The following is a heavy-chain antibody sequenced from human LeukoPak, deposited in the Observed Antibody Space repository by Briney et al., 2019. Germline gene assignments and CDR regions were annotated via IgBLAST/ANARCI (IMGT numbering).Heavy chain of an antibody. CDR1: GYTFTGYY. CDR3: ARGPLSLMSSSWYADWFDP. V-gene: IGHV1-2*02. D-gene: IGHD6-13*01. J-gene: IGHJ5*02. Sequence: EASVKVSCTASGYTFTGYYMHWVRQAPGQGLEWMGWINPNSGGTNYAQKFQGRVTMTRDTSISTAYMELSRLRSDDTAVYYCARGPLSLMSSSWYADWFDPWGQGTLVTVSS. CDR2: INPNSGGT.